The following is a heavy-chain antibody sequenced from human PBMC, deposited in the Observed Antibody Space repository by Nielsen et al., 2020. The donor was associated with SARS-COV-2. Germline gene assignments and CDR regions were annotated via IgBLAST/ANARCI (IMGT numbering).Heavy chain of an antibody. D-gene: IGHD3-10*01. Sequence: ASVKVSCKGSGYTFISYGVSWVRQAPGQGLEWVGWTSPYTGDTKYIQKLQGRVTLTTDTSSSTAYMEVRGLRSDDTAVYYCTRSGSHSDFDYWGQGTLVTVSS. J-gene: IGHJ4*02. CDR1: GYTFISYG. CDR3: TRSGSHSDFDY. V-gene: IGHV1-18*01. CDR2: TSPYTGDT.